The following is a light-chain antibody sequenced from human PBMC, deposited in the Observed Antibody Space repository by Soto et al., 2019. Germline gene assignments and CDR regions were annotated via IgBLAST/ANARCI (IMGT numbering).Light chain of an antibody. Sequence: HLTQAPSLLSASVGDRVTITCRASPSIGSYLNWYQHKPGEAPKLLIFAADTLKSGVPSRFSGSGFNKEFTLTVTSLQPEDSASYYCQQNYDVPYTFGLGT. J-gene: IGKJ2*01. CDR1: PSIGSY. CDR2: AAD. CDR3: QQNYDVPYT. V-gene: IGKV1-39*01.